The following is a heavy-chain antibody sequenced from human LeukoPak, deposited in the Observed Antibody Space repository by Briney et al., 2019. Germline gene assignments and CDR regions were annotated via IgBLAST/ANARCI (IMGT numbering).Heavy chain of an antibody. CDR1: GFTFSHYG. CDR3: AKDARRGFDYSNSLDK. V-gene: IGHV3-33*06. CDR2: IWSDGTNR. J-gene: IGHJ4*02. D-gene: IGHD4-11*01. Sequence: PGRSLRLSCATSGFTFSHYGMHWVRQAPGEGLEWVAVIWSDGTNRYYGDPVKGRFTISRDNFQRTVYLQMDSLRAEDTAVYYCAKDARRGFDYSNSLDKWGQGTLVTVSS.